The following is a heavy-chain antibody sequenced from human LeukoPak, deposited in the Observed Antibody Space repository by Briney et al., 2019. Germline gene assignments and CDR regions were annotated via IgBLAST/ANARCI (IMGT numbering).Heavy chain of an antibody. CDR1: GFTFSSYA. CDR3: AKTALKNHHIITGTTSYYYYYGMDV. V-gene: IGHV3-23*01. J-gene: IGHJ6*02. Sequence: QPGGSLRLSCAASGFTFSSYAMSWVRQAPGKGLEWVSAISGSGGSTYYADSVKGRFTISRDNSKNTLYLQMNSLRAEDTAVYYCAKTALKNHHIITGTTSYYYYYGMDVWGQGTTVTVSS. D-gene: IGHD1-7*01. CDR2: ISGSGGST.